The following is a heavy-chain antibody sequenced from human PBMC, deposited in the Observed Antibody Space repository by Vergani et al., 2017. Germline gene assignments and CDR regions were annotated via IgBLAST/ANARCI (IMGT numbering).Heavy chain of an antibody. CDR2: ISSSSSYI. D-gene: IGHD5-12*01. J-gene: IGHJ2*01. V-gene: IGHV3-21*01. Sequence: EVQLVESGGGLVKPGGSLRLSCAASGFTFSSYSMNWVRQAPGKGLEWVSSISSSSSYIYYADSVKGRFTISRDNAKNSLYLQMNSLRAEDTAVYYCAGVRGPYWYFDLWGRGTLVTVSS. CDR1: GFTFSSYS. CDR3: AGVRGPYWYFDL.